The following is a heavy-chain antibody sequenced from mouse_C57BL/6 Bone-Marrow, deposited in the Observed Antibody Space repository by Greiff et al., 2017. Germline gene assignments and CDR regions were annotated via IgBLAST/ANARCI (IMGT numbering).Heavy chain of an antibody. CDR2: INPYNGGT. CDR1: GYTFTDYY. V-gene: IGHV1-19*01. J-gene: IGHJ4*01. D-gene: IGHD1-1*01. Sequence: VQLQQSGPVLVKPGASVKMSCKASGYTFTDYYMNWVKQSHGKSLEWIGVINPYNGGTSYNQKFKGKATLTVDKSSSTAYMELNSLTSEDSAVYYCARDYYYGRYAMDYWGQGTSVTVSS. CDR3: ARDYYYGRYAMDY.